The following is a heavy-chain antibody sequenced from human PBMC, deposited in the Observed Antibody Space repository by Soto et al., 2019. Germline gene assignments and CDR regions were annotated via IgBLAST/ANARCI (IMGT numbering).Heavy chain of an antibody. Sequence: SETLSLTCTVSGGSISSYYWSWIPQPPGKGLEWIGYIYYSGSTNYNPSLKSRVTISVDTSKNQFSLKLSSVTAADTAVYYCARQGYSGSYFDYWGQGTLVTVSS. CDR2: IYYSGST. V-gene: IGHV4-59*01. D-gene: IGHD1-26*01. J-gene: IGHJ4*02. CDR1: GGSISSYY. CDR3: ARQGYSGSYFDY.